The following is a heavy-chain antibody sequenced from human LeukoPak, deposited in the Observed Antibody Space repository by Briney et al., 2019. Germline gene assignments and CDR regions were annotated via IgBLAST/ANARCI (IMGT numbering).Heavy chain of an antibody. D-gene: IGHD6-19*01. V-gene: IGHV1-18*01. CDR3: ARDYSRGDPDY. Sequence: ASVKVPCKASGGTFSSYAISWVRQAPGQGLEWMGWISVYNGNTNYTQKVQGRVTVTTETSTSTAYMELRSLRSDDTAVYYCARDYSRGDPDYWGQGTLVTVSS. CDR1: GGTFSSYA. J-gene: IGHJ4*02. CDR2: ISVYNGNT.